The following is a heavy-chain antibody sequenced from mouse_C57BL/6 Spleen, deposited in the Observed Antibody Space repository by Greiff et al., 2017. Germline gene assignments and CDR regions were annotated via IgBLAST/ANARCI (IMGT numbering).Heavy chain of an antibody. J-gene: IGHJ3*01. V-gene: IGHV1-42*01. CDR3: ARDYDWFAD. CDR1: GYSFTGYY. CDR2: INPSTGGT. Sequence: VQLQQSGPELVKPGASVKISCKASGYSFTGYYMNWVKQSPEKSLEWIGEINPSTGGTTYNQKFKAKATLTVDKSSSTAYMQLKSLTSEDSAVYYCARDYDWFADWGQGTLVTVSA. D-gene: IGHD2-4*01.